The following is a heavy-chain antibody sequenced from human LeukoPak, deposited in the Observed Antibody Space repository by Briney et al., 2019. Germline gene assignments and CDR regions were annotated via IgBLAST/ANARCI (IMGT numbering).Heavy chain of an antibody. CDR2: ISGSGGST. Sequence: PGGSLRLSCAASGFTFSSYAMSWVRQAPGKGLEWVSAISGSGGSTYYADSVKGRFTISRDNSKNTLYLQMNSLRADDTAVYYCAKDYDFWSGNYYYYYMDVWGKGTTVTVSS. D-gene: IGHD3-3*01. V-gene: IGHV3-23*01. CDR3: AKDYDFWSGNYYYYYMDV. J-gene: IGHJ6*03. CDR1: GFTFSSYA.